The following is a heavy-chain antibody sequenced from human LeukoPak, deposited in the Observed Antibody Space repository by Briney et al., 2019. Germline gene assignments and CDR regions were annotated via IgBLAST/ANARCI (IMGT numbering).Heavy chain of an antibody. CDR3: SRAQTEVGAKYCFDY. D-gene: IGHD1-26*01. V-gene: IGHV3-49*02. J-gene: IGHJ4*02. Sequence: GLEWVXXXXSKGHSRTTEYAASVEGRFTISRDDSKSIAYLQMNSLKTEDTAVHYCSRAQTEVGAKYCFDYWGQGTLVTVSS. CDR2: XXSKGHSRTT.